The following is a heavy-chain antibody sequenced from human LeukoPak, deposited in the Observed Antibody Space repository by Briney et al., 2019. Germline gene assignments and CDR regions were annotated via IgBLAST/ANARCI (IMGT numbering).Heavy chain of an antibody. CDR3: AKTNGYSSSWYIVDYYYYMDV. V-gene: IGHV1-2*02. Sequence: ASVKVSCKASGYTFTGYYMHWVRQAPGQGLEWMGWINPNSGGTNYAQKFQGRVTMTRDTSISTAYMELSRLRSDDTAVYYCAKTNGYSSSWYIVDYYYYMDVWGKGTTVTVSS. D-gene: IGHD6-13*01. CDR2: INPNSGGT. CDR1: GYTFTGYY. J-gene: IGHJ6*03.